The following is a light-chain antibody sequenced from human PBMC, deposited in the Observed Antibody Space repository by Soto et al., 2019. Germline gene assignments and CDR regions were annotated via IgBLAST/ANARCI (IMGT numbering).Light chain of an antibody. J-gene: IGLJ2*01. Sequence: QSVLTQPPSASGSPGQSVTISCTGTSSDIGGYDYVSWYQQPPGKAPQVIIYEVTKRRSGVPDRFSGSKSGNTASLTVSGLQAEAEADYYFSSYSDSNSLVFGGGTKVTVL. CDR3: SSYSDSNSLV. CDR1: SSDIGGYDY. CDR2: EVT. V-gene: IGLV2-8*01.